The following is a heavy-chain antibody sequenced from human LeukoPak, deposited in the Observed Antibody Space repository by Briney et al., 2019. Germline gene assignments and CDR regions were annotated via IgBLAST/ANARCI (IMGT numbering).Heavy chain of an antibody. CDR2: ISFDGTNT. Sequence: GRSLRLSCAASGFTFSSYGMQWVRQAPGKGLEWVAVISFDGTNTYYADSAKGRFTITRDNSKNTLYLQMNSLRAEDTAVYYCARKSLGIVYNWGQGTLVTVSS. V-gene: IGHV3-30*03. CDR1: GFTFSSYG. D-gene: IGHD2-15*01. CDR3: ARKSLGIVYN. J-gene: IGHJ4*02.